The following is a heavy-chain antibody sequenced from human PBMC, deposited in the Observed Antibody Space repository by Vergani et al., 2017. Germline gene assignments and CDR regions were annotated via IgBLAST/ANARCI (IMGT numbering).Heavy chain of an antibody. V-gene: IGHV3-15*01. D-gene: IGHD3-10*01. CDR2: IKSKTDGGTT. CDR1: GFTSSNAW. J-gene: IGHJ4*02. Sequence: EVQLVESGGGLVKPGGSLRLSCAASGFTSSNAWMSWVRQAPGKGLEWVGRIKSKTDGGTTDYAAPVKGRFTISRDDSKNTLYLQMNSLKTEDTAVYYCTTVPYGSGNTDIDYWGQGTLVTVSS. CDR3: TTVPYGSGNTDIDY.